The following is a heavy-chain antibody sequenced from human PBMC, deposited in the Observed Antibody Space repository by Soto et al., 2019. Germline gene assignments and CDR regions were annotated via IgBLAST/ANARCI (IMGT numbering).Heavy chain of an antibody. CDR3: ARDRSVEDGDYPAASDY. CDR1: GFTVSSNY. J-gene: IGHJ4*02. D-gene: IGHD4-17*01. CDR2: IYSGGST. Sequence: EVQLVESGGGLIQPGGSLRLSCAASGFTVSSNYMSWVRQAPGKGLEWGSVIYSGGSTYYADSVKGRFTISRDNSKNTLYLQMNSLRAEDTAVYYCARDRSVEDGDYPAASDYWGQGTLVTVS. V-gene: IGHV3-53*01.